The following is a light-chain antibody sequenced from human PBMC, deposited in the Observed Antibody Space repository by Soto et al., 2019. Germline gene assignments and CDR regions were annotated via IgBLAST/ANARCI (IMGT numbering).Light chain of an antibody. V-gene: IGLV2-14*01. CDR1: SSDIGGYNY. CDR2: EVT. Sequence: QSALTQPASVSGSPGQSITISCTGTSSDIGGYNYVSWYQQHPGKAPKLMISEVTNRPSGVSNRFSGSKSGNTASLTTSGLQTEDEADYYCCSYTTTSTPFVFGTGTNVTVL. J-gene: IGLJ1*01. CDR3: CSYTTTSTPFV.